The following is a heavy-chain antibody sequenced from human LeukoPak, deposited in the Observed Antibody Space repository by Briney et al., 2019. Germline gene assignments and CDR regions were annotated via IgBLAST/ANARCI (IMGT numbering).Heavy chain of an antibody. J-gene: IGHJ4*02. V-gene: IGHV4-59*11. D-gene: IGHD3-10*01. CDR1: GGSISSHY. Sequence: SETLSLTCTVSGGSISSHYWGWIRQPPGKGLEWIGYIYYSGSTNYNPSLKSRVTISVDTSKNQFSLKLSSVTAADTAVYYCARLRYYGSGSYYVNYWGQGTLVTVSS. CDR3: ARLRYYGSGSYYVNY. CDR2: IYYSGST.